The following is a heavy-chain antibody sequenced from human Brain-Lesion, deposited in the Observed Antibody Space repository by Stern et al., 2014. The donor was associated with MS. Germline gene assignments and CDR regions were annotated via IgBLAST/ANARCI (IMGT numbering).Heavy chain of an antibody. D-gene: IGHD3-10*01. J-gene: IGHJ4*02. Sequence: QVQLVESGPGLVKPSETLSLTCTVSGGSISSSSYYWGWIRQPPGKGLAWIGSIYYRGTTYYNPSLRGRFTISMDTSKTQFSLRLTSVTAADTAVYFCAKLWLGELPESPFDYWGQGTLVTVSS. V-gene: IGHV4-39*01. CDR1: GGSISSSSYY. CDR3: AKLWLGELPESPFDY. CDR2: IYYRGTT.